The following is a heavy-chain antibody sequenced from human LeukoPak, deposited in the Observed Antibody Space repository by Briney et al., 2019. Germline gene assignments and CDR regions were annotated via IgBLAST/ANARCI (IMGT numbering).Heavy chain of an antibody. V-gene: IGHV1-2*02. CDR1: GYTFTSYD. D-gene: IGHD5-18*01. J-gene: IGHJ4*02. CDR3: ARPPRGYSYRFDY. CDR2: INPNSGGT. Sequence: ASVKVSCKASGYTFTSYDINWVRQAPGQGLEWMGWINPNSGGTNYAQKFQGRVTMTRDTSISTAYMELSRLRSDDTAVYYCARPPRGYSYRFDYWGQGTLVTVSS.